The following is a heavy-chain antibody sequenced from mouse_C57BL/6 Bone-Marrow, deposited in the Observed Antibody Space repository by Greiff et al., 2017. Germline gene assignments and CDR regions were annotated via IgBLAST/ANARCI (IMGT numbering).Heavy chain of an antibody. Sequence: VQLQQSGAELARPGASVKLSCKASGYTFTSYGISWVKQRTGQGLEWIGEIYPRSGNTYYNEKFKGKATLTADKSSSTAYMELRRLTSVDAAVYFGAYDTTGVAPGEAWFAYWGHGTLVTVSS. V-gene: IGHV1-81*01. D-gene: IGHD1-1*01. J-gene: IGHJ3*01. CDR2: IYPRSGNT. CDR3: AYDTTGVAPGEAWFAY. CDR1: GYTFTSYG.